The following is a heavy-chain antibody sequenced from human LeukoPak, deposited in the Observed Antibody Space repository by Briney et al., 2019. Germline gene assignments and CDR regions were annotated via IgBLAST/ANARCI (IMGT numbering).Heavy chain of an antibody. V-gene: IGHV3-74*01. CDR2: INSDGSST. Sequence: GSLRLSCAASGFTFSSYGMSWVRQAPGKGLVWVSRINSDGSSTSYADSVKGRFTISRDNAKNTLYLQMNSLRAEDTAVYYCARGSSGSYYIYWGQGTLVTVSS. J-gene: IGHJ4*02. CDR3: ARGSSGSYYIY. CDR1: GFTFSSYG. D-gene: IGHD1-26*01.